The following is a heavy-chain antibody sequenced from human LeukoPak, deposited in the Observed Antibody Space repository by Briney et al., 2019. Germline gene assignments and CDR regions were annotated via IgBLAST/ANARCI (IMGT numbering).Heavy chain of an antibody. CDR1: GYSISGGYY. J-gene: IGHJ4*02. V-gene: IGHV4-61*08. Sequence: PSETLSLTCTVSGYSISGGYYWSWIRQPPGKGLEWIGYIYYSGSTNYNPSLKSRLTISADTSKNQFSLKLTSVTAADTAVYYCAGTRPYYFDYWGQGNLVTVSS. D-gene: IGHD1-7*01. CDR3: AGTRPYYFDY. CDR2: IYYSGST.